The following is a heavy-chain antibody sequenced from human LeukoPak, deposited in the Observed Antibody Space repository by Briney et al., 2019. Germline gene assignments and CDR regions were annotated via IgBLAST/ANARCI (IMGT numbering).Heavy chain of an antibody. CDR1: GYTFTVHY. V-gene: IGHV1-2*02. D-gene: IGHD4-11*01. Sequence: ASVKVSCKASGYTFTVHYMHWLRQAPGQGPEWMGWIHPNGGTNYAPKFQGRVTLTRDTSISTAYMELSSLSSDDTAVYYCARRWSDYSHYDYWGQGTLVTVSS. CDR2: IHPNGGT. CDR3: ARRWSDYSHYDY. J-gene: IGHJ4*02.